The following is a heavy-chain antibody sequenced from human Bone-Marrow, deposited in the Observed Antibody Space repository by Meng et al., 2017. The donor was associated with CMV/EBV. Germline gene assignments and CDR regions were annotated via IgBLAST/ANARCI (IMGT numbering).Heavy chain of an antibody. J-gene: IGHJ4*02. CDR2: VKSKTDGGTI. CDR3: TTEVSSGFDY. D-gene: IGHD3-22*01. V-gene: IGHV3-15*01. CDR1: GFTFSNAW. Sequence: CAASGFTFSNAWLSWVRQAPGKGLEWVGRVKSKTDGGTIDYAAPVKGRFTISRDDSKNTLYLQMNSLKTEDTAVYYCTTEVSSGFDYWGRGTLVTVSS.